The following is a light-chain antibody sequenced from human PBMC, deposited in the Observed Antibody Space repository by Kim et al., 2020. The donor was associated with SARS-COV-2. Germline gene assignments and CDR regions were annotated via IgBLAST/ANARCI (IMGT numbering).Light chain of an antibody. CDR1: SLRRFY. CDR3: NSRDSSGNSYG. J-gene: IGLJ1*01. CDR2: GKN. Sequence: SSELTQDPAVSVALGQTVRITCQGDSLRRFYASWYQLKPGQAPVFVLYGKNNRPSGIPDRFSGPSSGNTASMTITGAQAEDEADYYCNSRDSSGNSYGFG. V-gene: IGLV3-19*01.